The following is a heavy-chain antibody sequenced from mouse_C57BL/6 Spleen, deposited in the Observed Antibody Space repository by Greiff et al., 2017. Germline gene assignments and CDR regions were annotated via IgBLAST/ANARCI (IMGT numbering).Heavy chain of an antibody. Sequence: EVQLQQSGPELVKPGASVKISCKASGYTFTDYYMNWVKQSHGKSLEWIGDINPNNGGTSYNQKFKGKATLTVDKSSSTAYMELRSLTSEDSAVYYCARDYGSSPYYAMDYWGQGTSVTVSS. CDR3: ARDYGSSPYYAMDY. J-gene: IGHJ4*01. D-gene: IGHD1-1*01. CDR2: INPNNGGT. CDR1: GYTFTDYY. V-gene: IGHV1-26*01.